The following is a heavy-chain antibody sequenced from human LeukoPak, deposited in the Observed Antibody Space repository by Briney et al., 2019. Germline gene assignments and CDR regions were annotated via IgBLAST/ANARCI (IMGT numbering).Heavy chain of an antibody. CDR3: ARGAARLGSDD. D-gene: IGHD6-6*01. V-gene: IGHV3-74*01. CDR1: GFTFSSYW. Sequence: PGGSLRLSCAASGFTFSSYWMRWVRQAPGKGLAWVSRINSDGSSTIYADSVKGRFTISRDNAKNTLYLQMNSLRAEDTAVYYCARGAARLGSDDWGQGTLVTVSS. CDR2: INSDGSST. J-gene: IGHJ4*02.